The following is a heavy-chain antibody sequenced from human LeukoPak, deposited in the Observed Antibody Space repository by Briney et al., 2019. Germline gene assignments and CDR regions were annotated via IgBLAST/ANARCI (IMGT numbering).Heavy chain of an antibody. V-gene: IGHV4-34*01. CDR3: ARRIEGDYGDQYYFDY. Sequence: SETLSLTCAVYGGSFSGYYWSWIRQPPGKGLEWIGEINHSGSTNYNPSLKSRVTISVDTSKNQFSLKLSSVTAADTAVYYCARRIEGDYGDQYYFDYWGQGTLVTVSS. CDR2: INHSGST. D-gene: IGHD4-17*01. CDR1: GGSFSGYY. J-gene: IGHJ4*02.